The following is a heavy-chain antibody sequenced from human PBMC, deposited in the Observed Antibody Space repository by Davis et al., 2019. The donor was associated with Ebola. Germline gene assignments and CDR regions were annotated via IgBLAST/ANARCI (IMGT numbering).Heavy chain of an antibody. D-gene: IGHD6-6*01. V-gene: IGHV4-61*08. CDR2: IYYSGST. J-gene: IGHJ6*02. CDR1: GGSISSGVYY. CDR3: ARVVAAPYYGMDV. Sequence: PSETLSLTCTVSGGSISSGVYYWSWIRQPPGKGLEWIGYIYYSGSTNYNPSLKSRVTISLDTSKNQFSLKLSSVTAADTAVYYCARVVAAPYYGMDVWGQGTTVTVSS.